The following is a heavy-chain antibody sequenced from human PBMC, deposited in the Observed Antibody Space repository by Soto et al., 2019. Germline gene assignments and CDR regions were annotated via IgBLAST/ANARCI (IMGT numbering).Heavy chain of an antibody. CDR2: IRSKVLSYAT. J-gene: IGHJ6*02. D-gene: IGHD1-1*01. Sequence: EVQLVESGGGLVQPGGSLKLSCAASGFTFSDSAMHWVRQASGKGLEWVGRIRSKVLSYATAYAASVQGRFTISRDDSENTAYLQMNSLKTEDTAVYYCLRASWNYYYYGMDIWGQGTTVTVSS. V-gene: IGHV3-73*02. CDR1: GFTFSDSA. CDR3: LRASWNYYYYGMDI.